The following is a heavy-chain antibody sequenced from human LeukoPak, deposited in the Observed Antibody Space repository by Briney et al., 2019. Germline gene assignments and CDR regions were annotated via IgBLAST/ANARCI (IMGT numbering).Heavy chain of an antibody. J-gene: IGHJ4*02. V-gene: IGHV3-23*01. Sequence: PGGSLRLSCAASGFTFSSYAMNWVRQPPGKGLEWVSTISGSGDNTYYADSVKGRFTISRDNSKNTLNLEMNSLRAEDTAVYYCAKAGICSSTSGLHGLNDSWGQGTLVTFSS. CDR2: ISGSGDNT. D-gene: IGHD2-2*01. CDR1: GFTFSSYA. CDR3: AKAGICSSTSGLHGLNDS.